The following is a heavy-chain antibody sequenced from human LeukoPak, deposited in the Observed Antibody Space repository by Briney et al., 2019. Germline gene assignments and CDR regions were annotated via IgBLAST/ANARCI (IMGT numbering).Heavy chain of an antibody. Sequence: GGSLRLSCAASGFTFSSYAMSWVRQAPGKGLEWVANMKRDGSEIYYVDSVKGRFTISRDNAKNSLFLQMNSLRIEDTAVYYCASSGSGYNDYWGQGTLVTVSS. CDR2: MKRDGSEI. V-gene: IGHV3-7*01. D-gene: IGHD3-3*01. J-gene: IGHJ4*02. CDR1: GFTFSSYA. CDR3: ASSGSGYNDY.